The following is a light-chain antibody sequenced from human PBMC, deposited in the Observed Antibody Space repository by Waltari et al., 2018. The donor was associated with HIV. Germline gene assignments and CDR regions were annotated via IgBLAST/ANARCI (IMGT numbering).Light chain of an antibody. CDR3: SSYTSSSVV. J-gene: IGLJ2*01. CDR1: RSAVGGYNY. V-gene: IGLV2-14*01. Sequence: QSALTQPASVSGSPGQSITISCTGTRSAVGGYNYVPWYQQHPGKAPKLMIYEVSNRPSGVSNRFSGSKSGNTASLTISGLQAEDEADYYCSSYTSSSVVFGGGTKLTVL. CDR2: EVS.